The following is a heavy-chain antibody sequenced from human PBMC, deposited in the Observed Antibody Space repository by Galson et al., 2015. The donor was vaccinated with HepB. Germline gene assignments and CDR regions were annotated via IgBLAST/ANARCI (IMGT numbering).Heavy chain of an antibody. CDR1: GFTFSSYS. D-gene: IGHD6-19*01. CDR2: ISSSSSYI. V-gene: IGHV3-21*01. Sequence: SLRLSCAASGFTFSSYSVNWVRQAPGKGLEWVSSISSSSSYIYYADSVKGRFTISRDNAKNSLYLQMNSLRAEDTAVYYCARDQAVAGTEHDYWGQGTLVTVSS. J-gene: IGHJ4*02. CDR3: ARDQAVAGTEHDY.